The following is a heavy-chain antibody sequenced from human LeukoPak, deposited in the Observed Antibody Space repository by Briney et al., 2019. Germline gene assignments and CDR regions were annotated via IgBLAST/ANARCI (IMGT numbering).Heavy chain of an antibody. J-gene: IGHJ6*03. V-gene: IGHV4-34*01. CDR3: AKGKAGHYHSVTDEYYYYMDV. Sequence: SETLSLTCVVDGGYFSGFYGTWIRQAPGKGLEWIGEISYSGSTKYNPSLKSRVTIEVDTPKKQISLNLSSLTAADTAVYYCAKGKAGHYHSVTDEYYYYMDVWGKGTTVIVSS. CDR2: ISYSGST. D-gene: IGHD3-9*01. CDR1: GGYFSGFY.